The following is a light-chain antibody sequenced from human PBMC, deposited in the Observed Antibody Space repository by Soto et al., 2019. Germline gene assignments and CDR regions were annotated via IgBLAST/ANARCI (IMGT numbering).Light chain of an antibody. CDR1: SSNIGAGYD. Sequence: QSVLTQPPSVSGAPGQRVTLSCTGSSSNIGAGYDVHWYQQLLGTAPKHLIYGNNNRPSGVPDRFSGSKSGTSASLAITGLQAEDEAEYYCQSYDRSLSGSVFGTGTKVPVL. CDR2: GNN. V-gene: IGLV1-40*01. J-gene: IGLJ1*01. CDR3: QSYDRSLSGSV.